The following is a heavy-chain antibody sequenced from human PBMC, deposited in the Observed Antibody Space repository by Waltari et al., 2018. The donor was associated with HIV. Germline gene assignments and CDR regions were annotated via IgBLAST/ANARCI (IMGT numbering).Heavy chain of an antibody. CDR3: ARARVTMRDAFDI. V-gene: IGHV3-33*01. D-gene: IGHD3-22*01. CDR1: GFTFSSDG. Sequence: QVQLVESGGGVVQPGRSLRLSCAASGFTFSSDGMHWVRQAPGKGLEWVAVIWYDGSNKYYADSVKGRFTISRDNSKNTLYLQMNSLRAEDTAVYYCARARVTMRDAFDIWGQGTMVTVSS. J-gene: IGHJ3*02. CDR2: IWYDGSNK.